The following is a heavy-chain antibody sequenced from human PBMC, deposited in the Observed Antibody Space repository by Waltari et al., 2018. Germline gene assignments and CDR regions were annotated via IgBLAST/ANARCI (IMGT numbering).Heavy chain of an antibody. V-gene: IGHV1-2*02. J-gene: IGHJ6*02. CDR3: ARELLVVTSPYYGLDV. D-gene: IGHD2-15*01. CDR1: GYTFTGYY. CDR2: VNPNSGDT. Sequence: QVHLMQSGAEVKKPGASVKVSCKTSGYTFTGYYMHWVRQAPGQGLEWMGWVNPNSGDTNLAQKFQGRVTRTRDTSISTAYMELSRLRSDDAAVYFCARELLVVTSPYYGLDVWGQGTTVTVSS.